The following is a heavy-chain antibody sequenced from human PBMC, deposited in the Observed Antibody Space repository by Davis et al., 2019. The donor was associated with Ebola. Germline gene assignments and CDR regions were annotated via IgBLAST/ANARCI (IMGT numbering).Heavy chain of an antibody. CDR1: GFTFSDHY. J-gene: IGHJ3*02. Sequence: GESLKISCAASGFTFSDHYMDWVRQAPGQGLEWVARIRNKGNSYTTEYAASVKGRFTISRDDSENSHYLRMNSLKTEDTAVYYCARGSVGTAFRAFDIWGQGTMVTVSS. CDR2: IRNKGNSYTT. D-gene: IGHD5-18*01. CDR3: ARGSVGTAFRAFDI. V-gene: IGHV3-72*01.